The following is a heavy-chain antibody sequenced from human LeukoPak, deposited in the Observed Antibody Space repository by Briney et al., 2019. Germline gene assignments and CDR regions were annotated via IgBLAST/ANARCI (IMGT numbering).Heavy chain of an antibody. V-gene: IGHV3-15*01. Sequence: GGSLRLSCAASGFTFSNAWMSWVRQAPGKGREWVGRTKSKTDGGTTAYAARVKGRLTISRDDSKNTLYLQMTSLKTEDRAVYYCTTDSSPYDYGERPFDYWGQGTLVTVSS. D-gene: IGHD4-17*01. CDR2: TKSKTDGGTT. CDR1: GFTFSNAW. CDR3: TTDSSPYDYGERPFDY. J-gene: IGHJ4*02.